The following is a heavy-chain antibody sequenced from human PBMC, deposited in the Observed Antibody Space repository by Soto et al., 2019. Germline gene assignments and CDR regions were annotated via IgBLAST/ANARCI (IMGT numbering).Heavy chain of an antibody. V-gene: IGHV4-34*01. J-gene: IGHJ6*02. CDR3: ATPYSSSWYRPRGYYYGMDV. CDR2: INHSGST. CDR1: GGSFSGYY. D-gene: IGHD6-13*01. Sequence: PSETLSLTCAVYGGSFSGYYWSWIRQPPGKGLEWIGEINHSGSTNYNPSLKSRVTISVDTSKNQFSLKLSSVTAADTAVYYCATPYSSSWYRPRGYYYGMDVWGQGTTVTVSS.